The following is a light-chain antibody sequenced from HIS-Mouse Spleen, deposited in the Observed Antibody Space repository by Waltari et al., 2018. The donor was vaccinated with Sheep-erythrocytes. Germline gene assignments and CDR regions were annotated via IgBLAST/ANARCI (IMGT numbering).Light chain of an antibody. Sequence: AIHLTQSLSSLSASVGDRVTITCRASQGISSALAWYQQKPGKAPKLLIYDASSLESGVPSRFSGSGSGTDFTLTISSLQPEDFATYYCQQFNNYPRTFGQGTKVEIK. CDR1: QGISSA. V-gene: IGKV1D-13*01. CDR3: QQFNNYPRT. J-gene: IGKJ1*01. CDR2: DAS.